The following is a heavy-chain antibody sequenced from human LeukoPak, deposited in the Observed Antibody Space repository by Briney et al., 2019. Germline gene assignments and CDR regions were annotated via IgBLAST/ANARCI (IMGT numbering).Heavy chain of an antibody. CDR3: ARGTGALLH. D-gene: IGHD1-14*01. CDR2: TYYRSKWYS. V-gene: IGHV6-1*01. J-gene: IGHJ4*02. CDR1: GDIVSSNSAA. Sequence: SQTLSFTCVISGDIVSSNSAAWNWIRQSPSRGLEWLGRTYYRSKWYSYSAVSVKSRIIINPDTSKNQFSLQLNSVTPEDTAVYYCARGTGALLHWGQGILVTVSS.